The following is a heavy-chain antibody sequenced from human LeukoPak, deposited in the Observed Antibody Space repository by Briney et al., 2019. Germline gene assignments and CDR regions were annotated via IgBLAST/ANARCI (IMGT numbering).Heavy chain of an antibody. CDR3: AGDSQGYYDFWSGQDAFDI. CDR2: IYSGGST. Sequence: PGGSLRLSCAASGFTVSSNYMSWVRQAPGKGLEWVSVIYSGGSTYYADSVKGRFTISRDNSKNTLYLQMNSLRAEDTAVYYCAGDSQGYYDFWSGQDAFDIWGQGTMVTVSS. D-gene: IGHD3-3*01. CDR1: GFTVSSNY. J-gene: IGHJ3*02. V-gene: IGHV3-66*02.